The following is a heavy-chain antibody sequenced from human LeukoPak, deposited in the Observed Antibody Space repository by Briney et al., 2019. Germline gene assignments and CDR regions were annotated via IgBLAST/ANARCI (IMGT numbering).Heavy chain of an antibody. CDR3: ASQGSGPSGYYYGMDV. CDR1: GFTVSSNY. D-gene: IGHD3-10*01. Sequence: GGSLRLSCAASGFTVSSNYMSWVRQAPGKGLGWVSVIYSGGSTYYADSVKGRFTISRDNSKNTLYLQMNSLRAEDTAVYYCASQGSGPSGYYYGMDVWGKGTTVTVSS. V-gene: IGHV3-53*01. CDR2: IYSGGST. J-gene: IGHJ6*04.